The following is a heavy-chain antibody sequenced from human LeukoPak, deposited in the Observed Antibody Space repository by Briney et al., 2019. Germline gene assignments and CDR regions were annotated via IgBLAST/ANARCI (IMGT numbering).Heavy chain of an antibody. CDR3: ARQRYSDY. D-gene: IGHD1-1*01. CDR1: GFTHSRYW. Sequence: PGGSVRLSCAASGFTHSRYWMTWVRQAPAKGREWVANIKEDGSEKSYVESVKGRFTISRDNAKNSLYLQLNSLRSEDTAVYFCARQRYSDYWGQGTLVTVSS. V-gene: IGHV3-7*01. CDR2: IKEDGSEK. J-gene: IGHJ4*02.